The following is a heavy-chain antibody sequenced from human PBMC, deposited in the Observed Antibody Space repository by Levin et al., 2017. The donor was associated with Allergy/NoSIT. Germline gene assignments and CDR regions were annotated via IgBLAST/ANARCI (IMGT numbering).Heavy chain of an antibody. D-gene: IGHD3-16*01. V-gene: IGHV5-51*01. Sequence: GESLKISCRGSGYSFPNSWIGWVRQMPGKGLEWMGIIYFYDSDTRYSPSFQGQVTISADKSISTAFLQWSSLKASDSAMYYCARGMGELASFFDSWGQGTLVTVSS. CDR2: IYFYDSDT. CDR1: GYSFPNSW. J-gene: IGHJ4*02. CDR3: ARGMGELASFFDS.